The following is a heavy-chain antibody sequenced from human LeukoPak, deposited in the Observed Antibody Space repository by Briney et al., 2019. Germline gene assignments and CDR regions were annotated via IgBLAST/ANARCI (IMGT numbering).Heavy chain of an antibody. CDR1: GGTFSSYA. V-gene: IGHV1-69*01. CDR3: ATRLNIVVVPAAMKSNYYYYGMDV. CDR2: IIPIFGTA. J-gene: IGHJ6*02. D-gene: IGHD2-2*01. Sequence: SVKVSCKASGGTFSSYAISWVRQAPGQGLEWMGGIIPIFGTASYAQKFQGRVTITADESTSTAYMELSSLRSEDTAVYYCATRLNIVVVPAAMKSNYYYYGMDVWGQGTTVTVSS.